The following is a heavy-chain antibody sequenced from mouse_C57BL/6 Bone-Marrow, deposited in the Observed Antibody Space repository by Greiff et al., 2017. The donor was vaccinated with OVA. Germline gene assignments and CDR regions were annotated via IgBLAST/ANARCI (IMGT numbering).Heavy chain of an antibody. V-gene: IGHV1-50*01. CDR2: IDPSDSYI. D-gene: IGHD3-3*01. CDR3: ARGGLDY. J-gene: IGHJ2*01. CDR1: GYTFTSYW. Sequence: VQLQQPGAELVKPGASVKLSCKASGYTFTSYWMQWVKQRPGQGLEWIGEIDPSDSYINYNQKFKGKATLTVDTTSNTAYMQLSSLTSEDSAVYYCARGGLDYWGQGTTLTVSS.